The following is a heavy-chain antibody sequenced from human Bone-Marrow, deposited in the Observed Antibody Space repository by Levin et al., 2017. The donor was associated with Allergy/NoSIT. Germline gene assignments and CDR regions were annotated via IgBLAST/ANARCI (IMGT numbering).Heavy chain of an antibody. Sequence: KRGESLKISCKGSGYSFTSYWIGWVRQMPGKGLEWMGIIYPGDSDTRYSPSFQGQVTISADKSISTAYLQWSSLKASDTAMYYCARIAGYYDSSGYYYAPLYYFDYWGQGTLVTVSS. CDR3: ARIAGYYDSSGYYYAPLYYFDY. D-gene: IGHD3-22*01. CDR2: IYPGDSDT. J-gene: IGHJ4*02. CDR1: GYSFTSYW. V-gene: IGHV5-51*01.